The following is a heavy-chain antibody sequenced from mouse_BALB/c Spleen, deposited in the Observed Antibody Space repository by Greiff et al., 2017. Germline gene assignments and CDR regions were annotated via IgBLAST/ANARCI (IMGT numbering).Heavy chain of an antibody. V-gene: IGHV5-6-5*01. Sequence: EVMLVESGGGLVKPGGSLKLSCAASGFTFSSYAMSWVRQTPEKRLEWVASISSGGSTYYPDSVKGRFTISRDNARNILYLQMSSLRSEDTAMYYCARDDSYWYFDVWGAGTTVTVSS. J-gene: IGHJ1*01. CDR1: GFTFSSYA. CDR2: ISSGGST. CDR3: ARDDSYWYFDV. D-gene: IGHD2-3*01.